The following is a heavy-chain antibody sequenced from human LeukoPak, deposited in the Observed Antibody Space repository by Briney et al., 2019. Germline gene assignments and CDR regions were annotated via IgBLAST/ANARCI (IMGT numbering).Heavy chain of an antibody. CDR2: IYYSGNA. D-gene: IGHD4/OR15-4a*01. V-gene: IGHV4-59*01. Sequence: SETLSLTCTVSGGSISSYYWSWIRQPPGKGLEWIGYIYYSGNANYNPSLKSRVTISVDTSKNQFSLKLASVSAADTAVYHCARGGTQLTFPVWGQGTLVTVSS. CDR1: GGSISSYY. CDR3: ARGGTQLTFPV. J-gene: IGHJ4*02.